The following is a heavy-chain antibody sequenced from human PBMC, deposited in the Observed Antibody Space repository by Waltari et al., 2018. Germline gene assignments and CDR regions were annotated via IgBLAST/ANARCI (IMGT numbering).Heavy chain of an antibody. Sequence: QLQLQESGPTLVKPSETLSLTCTVSGGSISRSSYYWGWIRQSPGKGLEWIGSIYYRGTTDYNPTLESRDNRSGDTSKNQFSLKLSSVTAADTAVYYCVRHWKRNGYRFDPWGQGTLVTVSS. V-gene: IGHV4-39*01. CDR1: GGSISRSSYY. D-gene: IGHD5-12*01. CDR3: VRHWKRNGYRFDP. CDR2: IYYRGTT. J-gene: IGHJ5*02.